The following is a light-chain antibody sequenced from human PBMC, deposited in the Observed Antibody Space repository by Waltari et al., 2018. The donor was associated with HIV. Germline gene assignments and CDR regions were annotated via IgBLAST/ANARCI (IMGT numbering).Light chain of an antibody. CDR1: SGYTAYA. CDR3: QTWDTGIRV. CDR2: VNSDGSY. V-gene: IGLV4-69*01. J-gene: IGLJ3*02. Sequence: QLVLTQSASASASLGASVKLTCTRSSGYTAYAIAWHQPPAEKGPRYLMKVNSDGSYSRGDGIPDRFSGSSSEAERYLTISSLQSEDEADYYCQTWDTGIRVFGGGTKLTVL.